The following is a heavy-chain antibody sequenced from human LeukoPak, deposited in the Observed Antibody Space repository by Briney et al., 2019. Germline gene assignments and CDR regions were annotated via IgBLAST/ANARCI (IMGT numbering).Heavy chain of an antibody. V-gene: IGHV4-59*01. CDR3: ARHTSPTLWSDP. CDR1: GGSISSYY. Sequence: PSETLSLTCTVSGGSISSYYWSWIRQPPGKGLEWIGYIYYSGSTNYNPSPKSRVTISVDTSKNQFSLKLSSVTAADTAVYYCARHTSPTLWSDPWGQGTLVTVSS. CDR2: IYYSGST. J-gene: IGHJ5*02. D-gene: IGHD2-2*01.